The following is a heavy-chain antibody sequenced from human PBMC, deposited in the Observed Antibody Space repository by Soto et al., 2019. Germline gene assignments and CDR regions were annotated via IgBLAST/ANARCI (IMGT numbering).Heavy chain of an antibody. CDR3: VEGEGWELEY. CDR1: RFSFNPYW. D-gene: IGHD1-26*01. V-gene: IGHV3-7*03. J-gene: IGHJ4*02. CDR2: IKTDGSTT. Sequence: EVQLVESGGGLVQPGGSLRLSCAASRFSFNPYWMNWVRQAPGMGLEWLAIIKTDGSTTHYAGSVKGRFTISRANAKTPPFWQTNSLRLNTTPMYSCVEGEGWELEYRGQGTLVTVSS.